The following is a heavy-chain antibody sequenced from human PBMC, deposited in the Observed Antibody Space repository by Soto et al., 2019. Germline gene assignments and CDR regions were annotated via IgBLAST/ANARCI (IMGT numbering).Heavy chain of an antibody. V-gene: IGHV3-11*06. CDR2: ISSSSSYT. J-gene: IGHJ4*02. D-gene: IGHD3-22*01. CDR3: AIRASYYDSSGYFDY. CDR1: GFTFSDYY. Sequence: SLRLSCAASGFTFSDYYMSWIRQAPGKGLEWVSYISSSSSYTNYADSVKGRFTISRDNAKNTLYLQMNSLRAEDTAVYYCAIRASYYDSSGYFDYWGQETLFTVSS.